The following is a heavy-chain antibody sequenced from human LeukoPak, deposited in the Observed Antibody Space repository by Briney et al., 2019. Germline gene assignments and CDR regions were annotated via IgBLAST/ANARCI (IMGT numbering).Heavy chain of an antibody. CDR2: INWNGGST. V-gene: IGHV3-20*04. CDR1: GFTFDDYG. D-gene: IGHD6-13*01. Sequence: GGSLRLSCAASGFTFDDYGMSWVRQAPGKGLEWVSGINWNGGSTGYADSVKGRFTISRDNAKKSLYLQMNSLRAEDTAVYYCASPYNSRWYELCYWGQGTLVTVSS. J-gene: IGHJ4*02. CDR3: ASPYNSRWYELCY.